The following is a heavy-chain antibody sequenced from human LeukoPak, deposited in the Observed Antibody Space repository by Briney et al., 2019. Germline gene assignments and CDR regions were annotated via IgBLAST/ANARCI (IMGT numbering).Heavy chain of an antibody. J-gene: IGHJ3*02. Sequence: GESLKISCKGSGYSFTSYWIGWVRQMPGKGLEWMGIIYPGDSDTRYSPSSQGQVTISADKSISTAYLQWSSLKASDTAMYYCARARPHYYDSSGYYRDAFDIWGQGTMVTVSS. D-gene: IGHD3-22*01. V-gene: IGHV5-51*01. CDR1: GYSFTSYW. CDR3: ARARPHYYDSSGYYRDAFDI. CDR2: IYPGDSDT.